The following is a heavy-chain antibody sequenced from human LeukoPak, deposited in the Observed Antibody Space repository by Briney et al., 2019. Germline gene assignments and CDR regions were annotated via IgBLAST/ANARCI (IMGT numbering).Heavy chain of an antibody. CDR2: IIPIFGTA. Sequence: SVKVSCKASGGTFSSYAISWVRQAPGQGLEWMGRIIPIFGTANYAQKFQGRVTITADESTSTAYMELSSLRSEDTTVYYCAREQVVATITYYYYYYMDVWGKGTTVTVSS. D-gene: IGHD5-12*01. CDR3: AREQVVATITYYYYYYMDV. J-gene: IGHJ6*03. V-gene: IGHV1-69*13. CDR1: GGTFSSYA.